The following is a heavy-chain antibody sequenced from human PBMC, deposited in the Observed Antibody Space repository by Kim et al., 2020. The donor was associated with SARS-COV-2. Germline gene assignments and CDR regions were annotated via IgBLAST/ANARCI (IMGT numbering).Heavy chain of an antibody. CDR2: ISYDGSNK. D-gene: IGHD3-10*01. Sequence: GGSLRLSCAASGFTFSSYAMHWVRQAPGKGLEWVAVISYDGSNKYYADFVKGRFTISRDNSKNMLYLQMNSLSAEDTAVYYCARGGLLLWFGEHPEGHF. CDR1: GFTFSSYA. J-gene: IGHJ4*01. V-gene: IGHV3-30*04. CDR3: ARGGLLLWFGEHPEGHF.